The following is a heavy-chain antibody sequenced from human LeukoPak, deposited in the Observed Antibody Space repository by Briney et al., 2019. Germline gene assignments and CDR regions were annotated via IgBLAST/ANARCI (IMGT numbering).Heavy chain of an antibody. V-gene: IGHV3-23*01. D-gene: IGHD5-24*01. CDR1: GFTFSSYA. CDR3: ARQRDGYNLFDY. J-gene: IGHJ4*02. CDR2: ISGSGGST. Sequence: GGSLRLSCAASGFTFSSYAMSWVRQAPGKGLEWVSAISGSGGSTYYADSVKGRFTISADKSISTAYLQWSSLKASDTAMYYCARQRDGYNLFDYWGQGTLVTVSS.